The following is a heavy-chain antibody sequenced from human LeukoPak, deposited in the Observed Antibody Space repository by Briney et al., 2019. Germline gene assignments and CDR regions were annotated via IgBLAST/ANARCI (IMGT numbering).Heavy chain of an antibody. D-gene: IGHD3-10*02. Sequence: GGSLRLSCAASGFTFSSYAMSWVRQAPGKGLEWVSSISGSVGSTYYADSVKGRFTISRDNSKNTLYLQMNSLRAEDTAVYYCAELGITMIGGVWGKGTTVTISS. CDR1: GFTFSSYA. CDR3: AELGITMIGGV. J-gene: IGHJ6*04. V-gene: IGHV3-23*01. CDR2: ISGSVGST.